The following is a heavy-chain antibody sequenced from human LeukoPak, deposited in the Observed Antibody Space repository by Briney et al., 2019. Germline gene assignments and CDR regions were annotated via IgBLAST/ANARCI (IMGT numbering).Heavy chain of an antibody. CDR1: GYTFTSYD. Sequence: ASVKVSCKASGYTFTSYDINWVRQATGQGLEWMGWMNPNSGNTGYAQKFQGRVTMTRNTSISTAYMGLSSLRSEDTAVHYCAHRAYESGYYTGGFVYYGMDVWGQGTTVTVSS. V-gene: IGHV1-8*01. CDR2: MNPNSGNT. CDR3: AHRAYESGYYTGGFVYYGMDV. J-gene: IGHJ6*02. D-gene: IGHD3-3*01.